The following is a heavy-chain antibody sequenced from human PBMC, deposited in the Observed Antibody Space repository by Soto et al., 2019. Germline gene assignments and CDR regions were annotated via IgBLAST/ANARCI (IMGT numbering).Heavy chain of an antibody. V-gene: IGHV3-7*05. D-gene: IGHD3-10*01. CDR2: IKHDGSEI. J-gene: IGHJ4*02. Sequence: GGSLRLSCVASGFTFSNYWLIWVRQAPGKGLEWVANIKHDGSEIYYVDSVKGRFTVSRDNSKNSLYLQLNSLRVEDTAMYYCARDDYYSSYSWXQGTLVTVSS. CDR1: GFTFSNYW. CDR3: ARDDYYSSYS.